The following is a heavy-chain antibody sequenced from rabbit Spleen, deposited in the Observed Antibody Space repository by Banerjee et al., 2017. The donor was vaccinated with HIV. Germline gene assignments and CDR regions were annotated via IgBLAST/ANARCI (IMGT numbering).Heavy chain of an antibody. CDR3: ARDTGSSFSSYGMDL. D-gene: IGHD8-1*01. CDR1: GVSFSGDSS. J-gene: IGHJ6*01. V-gene: IGHV1S40*01. CDR2: IYAGSSSNT. Sequence: QSLEESGGDLVKPGASLTLTCTASGVSFSGDSSMCWVRQAPGKGLEWIACIYAGSSSNTYSATWAKGRFTISKTSSTTVTLQMTSLTAADTATYFCARDTGSSFSSYGMDLWGPGTLVTVS.